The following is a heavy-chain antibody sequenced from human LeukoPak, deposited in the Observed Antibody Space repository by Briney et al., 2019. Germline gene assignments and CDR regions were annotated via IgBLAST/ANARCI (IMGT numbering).Heavy chain of an antibody. V-gene: IGHV1-2*02. CDR3: ARDRKPTYYYDSSGYYLLDY. Sequence: GASVRVSSKASGYTFTVYYMHWVRQAPGQGGEWMGWINPNSGGTNYAQKFQGRVTMTRDTSISTAYMELSRLRSDDTAVYYCARDRKPTYYYDSSGYYLLDYWGQGTLVTVSS. D-gene: IGHD3-22*01. CDR1: GYTFTVYY. J-gene: IGHJ4*02. CDR2: INPNSGGT.